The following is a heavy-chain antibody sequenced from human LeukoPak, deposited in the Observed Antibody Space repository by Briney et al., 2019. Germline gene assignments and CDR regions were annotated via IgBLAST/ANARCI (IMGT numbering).Heavy chain of an antibody. V-gene: IGHV3-15*01. CDR2: IKSKTDGGTT. CDR3: ARTGYSSSWYSVRDFQH. Sequence: GGSLRLSCAASGFTFSNAWMSWVRQAPGKGLEWVGRIKSKTDGGTTDYAAPVKGRFTISRDDSKNTLYLQMNSLKTEDTAVYYCARTGYSSSWYSVRDFQHWGQGTLVTVSS. CDR1: GFTFSNAW. D-gene: IGHD6-13*01. J-gene: IGHJ1*01.